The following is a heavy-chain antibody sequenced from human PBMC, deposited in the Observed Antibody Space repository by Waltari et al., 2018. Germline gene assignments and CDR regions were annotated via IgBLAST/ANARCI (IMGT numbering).Heavy chain of an antibody. CDR2: IRFDGSQK. CDR1: GPTLSRFD. D-gene: IGHD3-3*02. CDR3: AGDISVSSPSL. V-gene: IGHV3-30*02. Sequence: QVQLVESGGGVVQPGGARRLSGKASGPTLSRFDMHWVRQAPGMGLGWVSVIRFDGSQKYYSESLKGRFTVSRDNSRDTLYLHMKNLESDDTATYFCAGDISVSSPSLWGRGTLVTVSS. J-gene: IGHJ1*01.